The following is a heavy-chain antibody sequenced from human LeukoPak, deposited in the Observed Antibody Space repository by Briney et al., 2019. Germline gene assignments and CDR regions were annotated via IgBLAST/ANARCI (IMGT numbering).Heavy chain of an antibody. Sequence: GGSLRLSCAASGFTFSSYWMSWVRQVPGKGLEWVANIKQDGSEKYYVDSLKGRFTISRDNAKNSLYLQMNSLRAEDTAVYYCANLGGRRVPFDYWGQGTLVTVSS. J-gene: IGHJ4*02. D-gene: IGHD1-26*01. CDR3: ANLGGRRVPFDY. CDR1: GFTFSSYW. CDR2: IKQDGSEK. V-gene: IGHV3-7*01.